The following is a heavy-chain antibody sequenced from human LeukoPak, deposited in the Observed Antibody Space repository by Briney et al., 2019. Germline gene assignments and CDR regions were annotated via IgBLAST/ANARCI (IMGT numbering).Heavy chain of an antibody. CDR1: GGSIGSYY. CDR3: ARQDGYNLDY. D-gene: IGHD5-24*01. V-gene: IGHV4-59*08. J-gene: IGHJ4*02. Sequence: SETLSLTCNVSGGSIGSYYWSWIRQPPGKGLEWIGYIYYSGSNNYNPPLKSRVTISVDTSKHPFSLRLSSVTAADTAVYYCARQDGYNLDYWGQGTLGTVSS. CDR2: IYYSGSN.